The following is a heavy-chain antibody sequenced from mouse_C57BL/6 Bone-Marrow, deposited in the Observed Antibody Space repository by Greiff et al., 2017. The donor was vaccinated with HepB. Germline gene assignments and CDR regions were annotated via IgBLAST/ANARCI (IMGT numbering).Heavy chain of an antibody. CDR3: ASPDSSGYLNFDY. J-gene: IGHJ2*01. CDR2: IDPANGNT. Sequence: LVESVAELVRPGASVKLSCTASGFNIKNTYMHWVKQRPEQGLEWIGRIDPANGNTKYAPKFQGKATITADTSSNTAYLQLSSLTSEDTAIYYCASPDSSGYLNFDYWGQGTTLTVSS. V-gene: IGHV14-3*01. CDR1: GFNIKNTY. D-gene: IGHD3-2*02.